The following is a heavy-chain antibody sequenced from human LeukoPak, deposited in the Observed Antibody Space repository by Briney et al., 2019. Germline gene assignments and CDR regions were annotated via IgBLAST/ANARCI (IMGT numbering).Heavy chain of an antibody. J-gene: IGHJ5*02. CDR1: GYSFTTYS. CDR3: ARLVSDYYDSTDRAWFDP. D-gene: IGHD3-22*01. V-gene: IGHV5-51*01. Sequence: GEPLKFSCKRSGYSFTTYSIAGFRQIQGKGLKGMDIIYLVDFTTTNSTSCQAQVTISADKSISTPYLQWSSLKAWDPAMYFCARLVSDYYDSTDRAWFDPWGEGTLVTVSS. CDR2: IYLVDFTT.